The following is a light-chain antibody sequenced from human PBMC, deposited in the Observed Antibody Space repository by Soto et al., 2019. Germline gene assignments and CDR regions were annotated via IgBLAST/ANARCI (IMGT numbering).Light chain of an antibody. CDR1: SSDVGSYNR. J-gene: IGLJ2*01. CDR2: EVS. Sequence: QSALTQPPSVSGSPGQSVTISCTGTSSDVGSYNRVSWYQQPPGTAPKLMIYEVSNRPSGVPDRFSGSKSGNTASLTISGLQAEDEADYYCSSYTSSSTLVFGGGPSSPS. CDR3: SSYTSSSTLV. V-gene: IGLV2-18*02.